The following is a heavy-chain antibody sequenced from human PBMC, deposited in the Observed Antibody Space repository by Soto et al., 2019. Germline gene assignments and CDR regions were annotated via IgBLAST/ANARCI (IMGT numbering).Heavy chain of an antibody. Sequence: EVQLVESGGGLVQPGGSLRLSCAASEFTFSTYAMNWVRQAPGKGLEWVSYISSSSHNIRYADSVKGRFTISRDNAKNSLYLQMNSLRAEDTAVYYCARDQSRGQVFYYYMDVWGKGTTVTVSS. CDR2: ISSSSHNI. CDR1: EFTFSTYA. V-gene: IGHV3-48*01. D-gene: IGHD3-10*01. CDR3: ARDQSRGQVFYYYMDV. J-gene: IGHJ6*03.